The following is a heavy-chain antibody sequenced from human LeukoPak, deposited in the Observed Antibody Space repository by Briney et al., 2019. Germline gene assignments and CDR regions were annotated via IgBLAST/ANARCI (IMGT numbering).Heavy chain of an antibody. CDR3: ARAHEVVVPAAIDWFDP. CDR2: IYPGDSDT. CDR1: GYSFTSYW. D-gene: IGHD2-2*01. V-gene: IGHV5-51*01. J-gene: IGHJ5*02. Sequence: GESLKISCKGSGYSFTSYWIGWVRQMPGKGLEWMGIIYPGDSDTRYSPSFQGQVTISADKSISTAYLQWSSLKASDTAMYYCARAHEVVVPAAIDWFDPWGQGTLVTVSS.